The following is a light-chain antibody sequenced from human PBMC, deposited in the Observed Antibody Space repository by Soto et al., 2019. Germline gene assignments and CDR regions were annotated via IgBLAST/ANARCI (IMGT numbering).Light chain of an antibody. CDR3: QQYGSSGT. Sequence: DIQMTQSPSSLSASVGDRVTITCRASQSISSYLNWYQQKPGKAPKLLIYDASSLESGVPSRFSGSGSGTDFTLTISRLEPEDFAVYYCQQYGSSGTFGQGT. V-gene: IGKV1-39*01. CDR1: QSISSY. J-gene: IGKJ1*01. CDR2: DAS.